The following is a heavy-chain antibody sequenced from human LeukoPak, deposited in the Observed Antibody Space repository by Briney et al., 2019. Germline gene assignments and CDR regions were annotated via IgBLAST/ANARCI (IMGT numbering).Heavy chain of an antibody. CDR1: GFTFSTYA. V-gene: IGHV3-23*01. CDR2: ISGSGGST. CDR3: TKDLPDYGDYIEGY. Sequence: GGSLRLSCAASGFTFSTYAMSWVRQAPGKGLEWVSAISGSGGSTYYADSVKGRFTISRDNSKNTLYLQMNSLRAEDTAIYYCTKDLPDYGDYIEGYWGQGTLVTVSS. J-gene: IGHJ4*02. D-gene: IGHD4-17*01.